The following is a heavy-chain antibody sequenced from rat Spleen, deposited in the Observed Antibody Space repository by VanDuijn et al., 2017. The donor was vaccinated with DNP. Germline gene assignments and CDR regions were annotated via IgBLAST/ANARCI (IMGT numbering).Heavy chain of an antibody. V-gene: IGHV2-30*01. D-gene: IGHD1-6*01. Sequence: QVQLKESGPGLVQPSQTLSLTCTVAGFSLTSYNVHWVRQPPGKGLEWMGVIWAVGTTASNSLLKSRLSITRDTSTSQVFLKMNSLQIEDTATYYCARGGVYYGLFDYWGQGVMVTVSS. CDR2: IWAVGTT. CDR1: GFSLTSYN. CDR3: ARGGVYYGLFDY. J-gene: IGHJ2*01.